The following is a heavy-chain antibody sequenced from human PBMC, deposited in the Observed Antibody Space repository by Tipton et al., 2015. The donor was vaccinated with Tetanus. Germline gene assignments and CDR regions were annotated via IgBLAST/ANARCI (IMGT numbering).Heavy chain of an antibody. D-gene: IGHD5-24*01. Sequence: GLVKPSETLSLTCTVSGGSFSLYYWNWVRQSPGKGLEWIGEISHSGSSSYSPSLKSRVTISVDTSKNQFSLRLRSVAAADTAVYYCARGGRDAYNNPLGAFDVWGRGTTVTVS. J-gene: IGHJ3*01. CDR3: ARGGRDAYNNPLGAFDV. CDR2: ISHSGSS. V-gene: IGHV4-34*01. CDR1: GGSFSLYY.